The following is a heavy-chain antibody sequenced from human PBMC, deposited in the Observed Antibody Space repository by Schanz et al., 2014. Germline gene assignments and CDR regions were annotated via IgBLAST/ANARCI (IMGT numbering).Heavy chain of an antibody. CDR1: GFGFSSYS. CDR3: ARGGSGSHYRLDY. V-gene: IGHV3-48*01. Sequence: EVQLVESGGGLVKPGGSLRLSCAASGFGFSSYSMNWVRQAPGKGLEWVSYISGSSRTIYYADSMKGRFTVSRDNAENALYLQMNSLRAEDTGLYFGARGGSGSHYRLDYWGQGTLVTVSS. J-gene: IGHJ4*02. CDR2: ISGSSRTI. D-gene: IGHD1-26*01.